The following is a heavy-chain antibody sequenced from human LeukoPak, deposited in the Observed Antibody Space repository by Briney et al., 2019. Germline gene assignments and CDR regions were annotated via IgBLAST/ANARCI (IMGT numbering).Heavy chain of an antibody. CDR2: IYYSGST. V-gene: IGHV4-59*01. CDR1: GGSISSYY. Sequence: SETLSLTCTVSGGSISSYYWSWIRQPPGEGLEWIGYIYYSGSTNYNPSLKSRVTISVDTSKNQFSLKLSSVTAADTAVYYCARSSTVKMAFDIWGQGTMVTVSS. J-gene: IGHJ3*02. CDR3: ARSSTVKMAFDI.